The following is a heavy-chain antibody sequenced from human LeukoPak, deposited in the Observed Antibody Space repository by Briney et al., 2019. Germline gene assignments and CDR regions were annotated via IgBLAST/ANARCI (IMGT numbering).Heavy chain of an antibody. D-gene: IGHD3-16*02. CDR1: GGTFSSYA. Sequence: GASVKVSCKASGGTFSSYAISWVRQAPGQGHEWMGGIIPIFGTANYAQKFQGRVTITADESTSTAYMELSSLRSEDTAVYYCASALIYDYVWGSYRYFDYWGQGTLVTVSS. CDR3: ASALIYDYVWGSYRYFDY. CDR2: IIPIFGTA. J-gene: IGHJ4*02. V-gene: IGHV1-69*13.